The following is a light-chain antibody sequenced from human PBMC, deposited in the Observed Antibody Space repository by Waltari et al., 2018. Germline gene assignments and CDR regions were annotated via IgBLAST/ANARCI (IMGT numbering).Light chain of an antibody. CDR3: ALYMGSGIWV. J-gene: IGLJ3*02. CDR2: KAN. CDR1: SGSLSTTSY. Sequence: QTVVTQEPSLSVSPGGTVTLTCALSSGSLSTTSYATWSQQTPGQAPRTLVYKANARPSGVPDLFSGSILGNTAALTITGAQADDESDYYCALYMGSGIWVFGGGTRLTVL. V-gene: IGLV8-61*01.